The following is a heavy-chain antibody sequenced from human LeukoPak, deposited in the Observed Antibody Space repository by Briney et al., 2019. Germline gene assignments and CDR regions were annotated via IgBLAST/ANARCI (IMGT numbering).Heavy chain of an antibody. D-gene: IGHD3-9*01. V-gene: IGHV3-21*01. CDR3: ARDHLPAYYDILTGTSNWFDP. CDR2: ISSSSSYI. CDR1: GFTFSSYS. Sequence: MSGVSLRLSCAASGFTFSSYSMNWVRQGPGKGLEWVSSISSSSSYIYYADSVKGRFTISRDNAKNSLYLQMNSLRAEDTAVYYCARDHLPAYYDILTGTSNWFDPWGQGTLVTVSS. J-gene: IGHJ5*02.